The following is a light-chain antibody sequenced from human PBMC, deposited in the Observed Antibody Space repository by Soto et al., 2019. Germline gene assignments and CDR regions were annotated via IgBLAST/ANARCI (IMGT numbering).Light chain of an antibody. Sequence: QSALTQPASVSGSPGQSITISCTGTSSDVGGYNYVSWYQQHPGKAPKLMIYDVSNRPSGVSNRFSGSKSGNTASLTISRLQAEDEAEYYCSSYTSRNALVFGTGTKLTVL. V-gene: IGLV2-14*01. CDR3: SSYTSRNALV. CDR1: SSDVGGYNY. J-gene: IGLJ1*01. CDR2: DVS.